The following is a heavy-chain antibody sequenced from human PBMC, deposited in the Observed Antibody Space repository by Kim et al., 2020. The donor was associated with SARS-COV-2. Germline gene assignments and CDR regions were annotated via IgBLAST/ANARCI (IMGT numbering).Heavy chain of an antibody. CDR1: GFSLTTREMC. Sequence: SGPTLVNPTQTLTLTCTFSGFSLTTREMCLTWIRQPPGKALEWLARIDWDNDKFYSTSLKTRLTISRDTSKNQVVLTMTNMDPVDTATYYCARRRGARQQGGYFDYWGQGTLVTVSS. D-gene: IGHD2-15*01. CDR3: ARRRGARQQGGYFDY. J-gene: IGHJ4*02. V-gene: IGHV2-70*17. CDR2: IDWDNDK.